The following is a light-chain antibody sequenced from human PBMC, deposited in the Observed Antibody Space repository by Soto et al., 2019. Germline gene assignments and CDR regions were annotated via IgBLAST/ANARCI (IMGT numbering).Light chain of an antibody. CDR3: QQYNNWPRT. Sequence: DIVMTQSPVTLSVSPGDRATLSCRASQSVGHNLAWFQQKPGQAPRLLIYGASAGATGIPDRFSGSGFGTECHLTISSLQSEDLAVYYCQQYNNWPRTFGQGTKVEMK. V-gene: IGKV3-15*01. CDR1: QSVGHN. CDR2: GAS. J-gene: IGKJ1*01.